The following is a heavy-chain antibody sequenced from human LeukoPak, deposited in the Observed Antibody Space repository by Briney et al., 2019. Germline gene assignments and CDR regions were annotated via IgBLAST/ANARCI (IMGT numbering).Heavy chain of an antibody. J-gene: IGHJ3*02. CDR1: GFTFSTHA. V-gene: IGHV3-33*01. D-gene: IGHD2-15*01. Sequence: PGRSLRLSCAVSGFTFSTHAMHWVREAPGKGLGWVAVIWYDGSNTHYGDSVKGRLTISRDNSKNMLFLQMNSLRAEDTAVYYCAREADCSGGGCYRGAFDIWGQGTMVVVSS. CDR3: AREADCSGGGCYRGAFDI. CDR2: IWYDGSNT.